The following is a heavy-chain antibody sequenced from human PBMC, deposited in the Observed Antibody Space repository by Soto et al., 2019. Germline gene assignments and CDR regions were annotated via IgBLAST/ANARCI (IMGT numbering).Heavy chain of an antibody. Sequence: SETLSLTCTVSGGSISSGGYYWSWIRQHPGKGLEWIGYIHYSGSTYYNPSLKSRVTISVDTSKNQFSLKLSSVTAADTAVYYCARGYDSSGYYPDPYYYSAMAVWGKGTTDTVSS. CDR1: GGSISSGGYY. CDR2: IHYSGST. CDR3: ARGYDSSGYYPDPYYYSAMAV. D-gene: IGHD3-22*01. V-gene: IGHV4-31*03. J-gene: IGHJ6*04.